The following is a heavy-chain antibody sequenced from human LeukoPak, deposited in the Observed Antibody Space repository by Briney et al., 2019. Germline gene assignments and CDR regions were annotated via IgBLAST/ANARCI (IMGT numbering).Heavy chain of an antibody. D-gene: IGHD5-18*01. CDR3: ARVGEAGYSYGHLDY. CDR2: INWNGGST. CDR1: GFTFSSYW. Sequence: GGSLRLSCAASGFTFSSYWMSWVRQAPGKGLEWVSGINWNGGSTGYADSVTGRFTISRDNTKNSLYLQLNNLRAEDSALYYCARVGEAGYSYGHLDYWGQGALVTVSS. J-gene: IGHJ4*02. V-gene: IGHV3-20*04.